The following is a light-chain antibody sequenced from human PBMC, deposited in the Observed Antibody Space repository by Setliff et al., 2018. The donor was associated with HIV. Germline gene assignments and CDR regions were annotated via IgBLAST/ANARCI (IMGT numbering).Light chain of an antibody. CDR1: SSDVGSYNF. V-gene: IGLV2-23*02. CDR2: QVT. Sequence: QSALAQPASVSGSPGQSITISCTGSSSDVGSYNFVSWYQQHPGKAPKLMIYQVTKRPSGVSNRFSGSKSGNTASLTISGLQAEDETDYYCCLYAGTNTYVFGTGTKVTVL. J-gene: IGLJ1*01. CDR3: CLYAGTNTYV.